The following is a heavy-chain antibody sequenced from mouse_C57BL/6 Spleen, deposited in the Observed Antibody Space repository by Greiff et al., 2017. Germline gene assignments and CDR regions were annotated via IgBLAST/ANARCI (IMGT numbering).Heavy chain of an antibody. D-gene: IGHD1-1*01. CDR1: GFTFSSYA. CDR3: TREHYYGSRGWYFDV. CDR2: ISSGGDYI. J-gene: IGHJ1*03. V-gene: IGHV5-9-1*02. Sequence: EVQRVESGEGLVKPGGSLKLSCAASGFTFSSYAMSWVRQTPEKRLEWVAYISSGGDYIYYADTVKGRFTISRDNARNTLYLQMSSLKSEDTAMYYCTREHYYGSRGWYFDVWGTGTTVTVSS.